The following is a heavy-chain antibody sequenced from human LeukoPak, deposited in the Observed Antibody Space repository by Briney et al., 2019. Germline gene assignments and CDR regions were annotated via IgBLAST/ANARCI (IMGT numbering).Heavy chain of an antibody. CDR1: GYSFTSYG. CDR3: ARDRARSAMAREFQH. J-gene: IGHJ1*01. V-gene: IGHV1-18*01. Sequence: ASVTVSCKASGYSFTSYGFSWVRQAPGQGLEWMGWISAYNGHTEYAQKFQGRVTMTTDTSTSTAYMELRSLRSDDTAVYFCARDRARSAMAREFQHWGQGTQVTVSS. D-gene: IGHD2-2*01. CDR2: ISAYNGHT.